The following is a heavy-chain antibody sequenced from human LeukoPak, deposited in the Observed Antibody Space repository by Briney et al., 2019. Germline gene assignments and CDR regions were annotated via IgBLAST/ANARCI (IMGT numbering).Heavy chain of an antibody. CDR2: IYPGHSHT. CDR1: GYRFTSYW. J-gene: IGHJ6*02. D-gene: IGHD3-10*01. V-gene: IGHV5-51*01. CDR3: ARWMFYYGSGVFHYHGMDV. Sequence: SRKISCKGSGYRFTSYWSGWGRRMPGKGLEGRGSIYPGHSHTRYSPSFQGQVTISADNSISTAYLQWSSLKASDTAIYYCARWMFYYGSGVFHYHGMDVWGQGTTVTVSS.